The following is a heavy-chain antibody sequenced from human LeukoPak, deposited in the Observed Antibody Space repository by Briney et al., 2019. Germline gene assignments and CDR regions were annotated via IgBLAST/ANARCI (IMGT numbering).Heavy chain of an antibody. D-gene: IGHD5-12*01. CDR1: GFTFSSYS. CDR3: ARVLAGVATIGYYFDY. CDR2: ISSSSSTI. V-gene: IGHV3-48*01. J-gene: IGHJ4*02. Sequence: GGSLRLSCAASGFTFSSYSMNWVRQAPGKGLEWVSYISSSSSTIYYADSVKGRFTISRDNAKNSLYLQMNSLRAEDTAVYYCARVLAGVATIGYYFDYWGQGTLVTVSS.